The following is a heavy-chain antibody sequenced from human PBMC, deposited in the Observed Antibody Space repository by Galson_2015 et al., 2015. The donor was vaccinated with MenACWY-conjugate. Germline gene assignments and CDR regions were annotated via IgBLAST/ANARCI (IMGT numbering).Heavy chain of an antibody. CDR1: EDTFTNYA. D-gene: IGHD3-22*01. V-gene: IGHV1-3*01. Sequence: SVKVSCKASEDTFTNYAIHWVRQAPGQGLEWMGWIVAGNGNSKISEGFQGRLTITRDTSARTVYLELSSLISEDTTVYYCARNLYARNCYYNDWGQFTLVTVSS. CDR2: IVAGNGNS. CDR3: ARNLYARNCYYND. J-gene: IGHJ1*01.